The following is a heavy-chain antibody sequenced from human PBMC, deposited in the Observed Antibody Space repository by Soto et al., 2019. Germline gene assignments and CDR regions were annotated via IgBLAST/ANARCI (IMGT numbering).Heavy chain of an antibody. CDR3: AKVARDDAFDI. J-gene: IGHJ3*02. D-gene: IGHD2-21*02. V-gene: IGHV3-74*01. CDR2: VSGDGSST. CDR1: GFTFSSSW. Sequence: GGSLRLSCAASGFTFSSSWMHWVRQAPGKGLVWVSRVSGDGSSTNYADSVKGRFTISRDNSKNTLYLQMNGLRAEDTAVYYCAKVARDDAFDIWGQGTMVTVSS.